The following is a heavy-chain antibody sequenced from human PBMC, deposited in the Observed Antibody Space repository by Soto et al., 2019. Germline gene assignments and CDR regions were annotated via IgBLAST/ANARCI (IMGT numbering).Heavy chain of an antibody. CDR3: TKIQRRSINRDY. CDR1: GGSLSNSSYY. J-gene: IGHJ4*02. Sequence: SETLSLTCTVSGGSLSNSSYYWGWIRQPPGKGLEWIGHIYYSGTSYSNPSLKGRVTLSVDTSKNQFSLKLNSVTAADTAVYYCTKIQRRSINRDYWDQGPLRSV. V-gene: IGHV4-39*01. CDR2: IYYSGTS. D-gene: IGHD3-3*01.